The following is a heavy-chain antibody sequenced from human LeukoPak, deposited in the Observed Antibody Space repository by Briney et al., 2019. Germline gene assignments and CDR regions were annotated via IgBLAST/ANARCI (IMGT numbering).Heavy chain of an antibody. CDR2: ISGDGGST. V-gene: IGHV3-43*02. D-gene: IGHD6-13*01. J-gene: IGHJ4*02. CDR1: GFSFVDYG. CDR3: AKDSSSWYHY. Sequence: GGSLRLSCAASGFSFVDYGMHWVRQAPGKGLEWVSLISGDGGSTYYTDSVKGRFTISRDNSKNSLYLQMNSLRTEDTALYYCAKDSSSWYHYWGQGTLVTVSS.